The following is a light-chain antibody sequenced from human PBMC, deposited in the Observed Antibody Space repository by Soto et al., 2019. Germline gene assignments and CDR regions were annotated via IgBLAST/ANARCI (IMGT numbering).Light chain of an antibody. CDR1: SSDVGGYNY. V-gene: IGLV2-14*03. CDR2: DVR. J-gene: IGLJ1*01. CDR3: GSYSGSNTRV. Sequence: QSALTQPASVAGSPGQSITISWTGTSSDVGGYNYVSWYQQHPGKAPKLMIYDVRNRPSGVSNRFSGSKSGNTASLTISGLQAEDEADYYCGSYSGSNTRVFGTGTKLTVL.